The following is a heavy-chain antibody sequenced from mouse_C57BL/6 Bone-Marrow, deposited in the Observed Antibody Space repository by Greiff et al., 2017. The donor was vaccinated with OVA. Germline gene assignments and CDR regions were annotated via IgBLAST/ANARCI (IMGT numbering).Heavy chain of an antibody. V-gene: IGHV5-4*01. CDR3: ARDTIVTLFDY. CDR1: GFTFSSYA. D-gene: IGHD2-5*01. J-gene: IGHJ2*01. Sequence: EVHLVESGGGLVKPGGSLKLSCAASGFTFSSYAMSWVRQTPEKRLEWVATISDGGSYTYYPDNVKGRFTISRDNAKNNLYLQMSHLKSEDTAMYYCARDTIVTLFDYWGQGTTLTVSS. CDR2: ISDGGSYT.